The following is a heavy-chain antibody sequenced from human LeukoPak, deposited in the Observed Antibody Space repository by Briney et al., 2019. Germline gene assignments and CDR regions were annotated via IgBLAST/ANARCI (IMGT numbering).Heavy chain of an antibody. D-gene: IGHD5-24*01. V-gene: IGHV3-23*01. CDR3: AKDQNAYNYVFDY. CDR2: IFPSGGEI. CDR1: GFTFSTFA. Sequence: QSGGSLRLSCAAPGFTFSTFAMIWVRQPPGKGLEWVSSIFPSGGEIHYADSVKGRFSISRDNSKNTLYLQMNSLRAEDTALYYCAKDQNAYNYVFDYWGQGTLVTVSS. J-gene: IGHJ4*02.